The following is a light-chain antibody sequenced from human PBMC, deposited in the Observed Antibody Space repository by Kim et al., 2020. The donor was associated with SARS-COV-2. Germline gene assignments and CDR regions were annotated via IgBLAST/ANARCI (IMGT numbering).Light chain of an antibody. CDR3: CSYARSSASWV. J-gene: IGLJ3*02. V-gene: IGLV2-23*01. CDR1: SYDVGTYYH. CDR2: EDS. Sequence: SVTISCTGTSYDVGTYYHVSWYQQHPGTAPEVMIYEDSKRPSGVSGRFSGSKSANTASLAISGLQPEDEADYYCCSYARSSASWVFGGGTQLTVL.